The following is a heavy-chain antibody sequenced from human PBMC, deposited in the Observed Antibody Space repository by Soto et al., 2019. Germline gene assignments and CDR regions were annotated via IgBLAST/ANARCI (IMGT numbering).Heavy chain of an antibody. CDR3: ARDAPSRITIFGAGGVDGMDV. J-gene: IGHJ6*02. D-gene: IGHD3-3*01. Sequence: QVQLQESGPGLVKPSETLSLTCTVSGGSVSSGSYYWSWIRQPPGKGLEWIGYIYYSGSTNYNPSLKSRVTISVDTSKNQFSLKLSSVTAADTAVYYCARDAPSRITIFGAGGVDGMDVWGQGTTVTVSS. V-gene: IGHV4-61*01. CDR1: GGSVSSGSYY. CDR2: IYYSGST.